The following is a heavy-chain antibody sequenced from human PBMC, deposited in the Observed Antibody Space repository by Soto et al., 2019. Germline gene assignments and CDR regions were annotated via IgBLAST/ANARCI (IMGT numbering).Heavy chain of an antibody. CDR1: GGTFSSYA. CDR3: AGDRGGRYCSGGSCYSDY. J-gene: IGHJ4*02. V-gene: IGHV1-69*01. CDR2: IIPIFGTA. Sequence: QVQLVQSGAEVKKPGSSVKVSCKASGGTFSSYAISWVRQAPGQGLEWMGGIIPIFGTANYAQKFQGRVTITADESTSTAYMELSSLRSEDTAVYYCAGDRGGRYCSGGSCYSDYWGQGTLVTVSS. D-gene: IGHD2-15*01.